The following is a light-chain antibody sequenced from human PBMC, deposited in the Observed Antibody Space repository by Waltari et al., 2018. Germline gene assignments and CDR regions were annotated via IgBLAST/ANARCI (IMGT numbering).Light chain of an antibody. CDR3: QQRSI. J-gene: IGKJ5*01. CDR1: QSVSSY. V-gene: IGKV3-11*01. CDR2: DAS. Sequence: EIVLTQSPATLSLSPGERATLSCRASQSVSSYLAWYQQKPGQAPRLLIYDASNRATGIPARFSGSGSGTEFTLTISSLEPEDFAVYYCQQRSIFGQGTRLEIK.